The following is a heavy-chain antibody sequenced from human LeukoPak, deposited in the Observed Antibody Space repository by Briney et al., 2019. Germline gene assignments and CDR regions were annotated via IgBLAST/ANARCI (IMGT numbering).Heavy chain of an antibody. Sequence: SETLSLTCAVYGGSFSGYYWSWIRQPPGKGLEWIGEINHSGSTNYNPSLKSRVTISVDTSKNQFSLKLSSVTAADTAVYYCARGGAYSSGWYVEGYYYYGMDVWGKGTTVTVSS. CDR1: GGSFSGYY. J-gene: IGHJ6*04. CDR2: INHSGST. CDR3: ARGGAYSSGWYVEGYYYYGMDV. D-gene: IGHD6-19*01. V-gene: IGHV4-34*01.